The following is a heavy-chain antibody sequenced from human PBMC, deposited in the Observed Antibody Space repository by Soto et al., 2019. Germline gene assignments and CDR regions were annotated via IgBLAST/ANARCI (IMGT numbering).Heavy chain of an antibody. CDR3: ARAGVAPNAFDI. J-gene: IGHJ3*02. V-gene: IGHV1-58*01. D-gene: IGHD2-15*01. CDR1: GFTFTSSA. CDR2: IAVGSGDT. Sequence: QTQLEQSGPEVKKPGTSVKVSCKASGFTFTSSAVQWLRQARGQRLEWIGWIAVGSGDTRYAQKFQGRVTITADESTSTAYMELSSLRSEDTAVYYCARAGVAPNAFDIWGQGTMVTVSS.